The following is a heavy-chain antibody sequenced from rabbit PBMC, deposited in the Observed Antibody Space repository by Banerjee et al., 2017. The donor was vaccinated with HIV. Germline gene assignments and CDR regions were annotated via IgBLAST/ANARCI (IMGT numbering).Heavy chain of an antibody. CDR2: INTSSGST. D-gene: IGHD6-1*01. CDR1: GFDFSTNT. CDR3: ARDQGTYGYGGYASPFNL. V-gene: IGHV1S40*01. J-gene: IGHJ4*01. Sequence: QSLEESGGDLVKPGASLTLTCTASGFDFSTNTMCWVRQAPGKGLEWIACINTSSGSTVYATWAKGRFTISKTSSTTVTLQMTSLTVADTATYFCARDQGTYGYGGYASPFNLWGQGTLVTVS.